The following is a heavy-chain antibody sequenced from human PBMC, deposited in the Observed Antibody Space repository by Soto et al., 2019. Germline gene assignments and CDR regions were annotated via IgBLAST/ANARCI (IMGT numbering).Heavy chain of an antibody. CDR3: ARDARVGCMYYFDY. CDR1: GGSIRSHY. J-gene: IGHJ4*02. V-gene: IGHV4-59*11. D-gene: IGHD2-8*01. CDR2: MFYSGNS. Sequence: PSETLSLTCSVSGGSIRSHYWSWIRQPPGRGLEWVGYMFYSGNSNYNPSLKSRVTISIDTSKNLFSLKLNSVTAADTAIYYCARDARVGCMYYFDYWGQGTLVTVSS.